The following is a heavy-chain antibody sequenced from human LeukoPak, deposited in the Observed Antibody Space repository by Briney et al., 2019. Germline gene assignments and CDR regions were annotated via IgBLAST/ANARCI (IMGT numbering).Heavy chain of an antibody. CDR1: GFTFNSYA. Sequence: PGGSLRLSCAASGFTFNSYAMSWVRQAPGKGLEWVSAISGSGGSTYYADSVKGRFTISRDNSKNTLYLQMNSLRAEDTAVYYCAKSGSYHWYFDLWGRGTLVTVSS. CDR3: AKSGSYHWYFDL. D-gene: IGHD1-26*01. J-gene: IGHJ2*01. CDR2: ISGSGGST. V-gene: IGHV3-23*01.